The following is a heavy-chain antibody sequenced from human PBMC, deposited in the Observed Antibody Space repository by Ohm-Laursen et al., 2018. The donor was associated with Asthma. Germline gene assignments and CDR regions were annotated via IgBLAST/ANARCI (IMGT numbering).Heavy chain of an antibody. D-gene: IGHD6-19*01. CDR1: GGSISSYY. J-gene: IGHJ4*02. V-gene: IGHV4-59*01. CDR2: IYYSGST. CDR3: ARDVDSSGSFDY. Sequence: SDTLSLTCPVSGGSISSYYWSWIRQPPGKGLEWIGYIYYSGSTNYNPSLKGRVTISVDTSKNQFSLKLSSVTAADTAVYYCARDVDSSGSFDYWGQGTLVTVSS.